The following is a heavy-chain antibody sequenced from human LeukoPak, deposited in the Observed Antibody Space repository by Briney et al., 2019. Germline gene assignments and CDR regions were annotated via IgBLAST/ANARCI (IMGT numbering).Heavy chain of an antibody. V-gene: IGHV1-2*02. CDR3: ARASSSWYNWFDP. Sequence: ASVKVSCKASGYTFTGYYIHWVRQAPGQGLELMGWINPNSGGTTYPQKYQGRHTMNRDTSISTDYMELSKLRSDDTAVYYCARASSSWYNWFDPWGGGTLVAVS. CDR2: INPNSGGT. J-gene: IGHJ5*02. D-gene: IGHD6-13*01. CDR1: GYTFTGYY.